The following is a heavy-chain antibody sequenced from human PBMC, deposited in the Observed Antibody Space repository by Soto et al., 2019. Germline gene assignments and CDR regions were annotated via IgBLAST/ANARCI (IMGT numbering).Heavy chain of an antibody. D-gene: IGHD3-16*01. Sequence: SETLSLTCTVSGGSISSYYWSWIRQPPGKGLEWIGYIYYSGSTNYNPSLKSRVTISVDTSKNQFSLRLSSVTAADTAVYYCARVGGGTRHYYYYYGMDVWGQGTTVTVSS. CDR2: IYYSGST. CDR3: ARVGGGTRHYYYYYGMDV. CDR1: GGSISSYY. V-gene: IGHV4-59*01. J-gene: IGHJ6*02.